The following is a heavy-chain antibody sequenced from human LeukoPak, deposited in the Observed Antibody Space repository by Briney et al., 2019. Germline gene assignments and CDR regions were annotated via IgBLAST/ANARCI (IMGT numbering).Heavy chain of an antibody. CDR1: GGSISSYY. D-gene: IGHD3-22*01. CDR3: ARVSYDSSDYYYNYFDY. V-gene: IGHV4-4*07. CDR2: IYTSGST. Sequence: PTQSLSLTCTVSGGSISSYYWGWIRQPAGKGLEWIGRIYTSGSTNYNPSLKSRVTMSVDTSKNQFSLKLSSVTAADTAVYYCARVSYDSSDYYYNYFDYWGQGTLVTVSS. J-gene: IGHJ4*02.